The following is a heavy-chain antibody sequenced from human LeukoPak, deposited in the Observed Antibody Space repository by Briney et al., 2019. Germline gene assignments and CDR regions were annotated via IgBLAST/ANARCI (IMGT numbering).Heavy chain of an antibody. CDR2: INHSGST. Sequence: SETLSLTCAVYGGSFSGYYWSWIRQPPGKGLEWIGEINHSGSTNYNPPLKSRVTISVDTSKNQFSLKLSSVTAADTAVYYCASSLLYYYDSSPRTFYRSSTFDYWGQGTLVTVSS. CDR1: GGSFSGYY. CDR3: ASSLLYYYDSSPRTFYRSSTFDY. J-gene: IGHJ4*02. V-gene: IGHV4-34*01. D-gene: IGHD3-22*01.